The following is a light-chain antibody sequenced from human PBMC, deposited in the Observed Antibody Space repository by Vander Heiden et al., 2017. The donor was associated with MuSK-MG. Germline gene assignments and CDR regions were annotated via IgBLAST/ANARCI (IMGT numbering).Light chain of an antibody. CDR2: DAS. J-gene: IGKJ5*01. Sequence: VVTQSPGTLSLSPGETATLSCRASQGVARGTASITWYQQKPGRPPTLLIYDASNRAAGVPARFSGSGYGTDFTLTISSREPDDFAVYFCQDRDNYSPITFGQGTRMDFK. CDR3: QDRDNYSPIT. V-gene: IGKV3D-11*01. CDR1: QGVARGTAS.